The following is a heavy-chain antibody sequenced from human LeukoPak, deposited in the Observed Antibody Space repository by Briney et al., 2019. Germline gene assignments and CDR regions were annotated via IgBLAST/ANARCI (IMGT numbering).Heavy chain of an antibody. CDR1: GFTFANYA. V-gene: IGHV3-23*01. Sequence: GGSLRLSCAASGFTFANYAMSWVRQAPGKGLEFVSSISRSGDTTFYADSVKGRFTISRDNSKDTLYLQMDRLRADDAAVYYCAKSRLAAAGAASDYWGQGSTVTVS. J-gene: IGHJ6*02. D-gene: IGHD6-13*01. CDR3: AKSRLAAAGAASDY. CDR2: ISRSGDTT.